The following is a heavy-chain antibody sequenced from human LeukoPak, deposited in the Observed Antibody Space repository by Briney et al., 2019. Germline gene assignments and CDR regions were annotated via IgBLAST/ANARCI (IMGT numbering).Heavy chain of an antibody. CDR1: GFTFSSYA. J-gene: IGHJ4*02. V-gene: IGHV3-23*01. D-gene: IGHD3-3*01. CDR3: ATRFLEWLFGGLAPHLDY. CDR2: ISGSGGST. Sequence: RGSLRLSCAASGFTFSSYAMSWVRQAPGKGLEWVSAISGSGGSTYYADSVKGRFTISRDNSKNTLYLQMNSLRAEDTAVYYCATRFLEWLFGGLAPHLDYWGQGTLVTVSS.